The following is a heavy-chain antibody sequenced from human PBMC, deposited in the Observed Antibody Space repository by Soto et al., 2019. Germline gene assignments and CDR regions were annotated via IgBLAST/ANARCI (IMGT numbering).Heavy chain of an antibody. CDR1: GGSISRGVSY. V-gene: IGHV4-31*03. CDR2: IYYSGST. CDR3: ARESYDSSGYVLDY. D-gene: IGHD3-22*01. Sequence: TLSLTCTVSGGSISRGVSYWAGIRQHPGKGLEWIGYIYYSGSTYYNPSLKSRVTISVDTSKNQFSLKLSSVTAADTAVYYCARESYDSSGYVLDYWGQGTLVTVSS. J-gene: IGHJ4*02.